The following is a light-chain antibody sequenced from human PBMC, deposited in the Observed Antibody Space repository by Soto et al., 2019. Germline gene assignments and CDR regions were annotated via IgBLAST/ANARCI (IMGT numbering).Light chain of an antibody. CDR3: QVWDSSSDRYV. J-gene: IGLJ1*01. Sequence: SYELTQPPSVSVAPGKTARITCGGNNIGSKSVHWYQQKPGQAPVLVIYYDSDRPSGIPERFSGSNSGNKATLTISRVEAGDEADYYCQVWDSSSDRYVFGTGTKLTVL. CDR2: YDS. CDR1: NIGSKS. V-gene: IGLV3-21*04.